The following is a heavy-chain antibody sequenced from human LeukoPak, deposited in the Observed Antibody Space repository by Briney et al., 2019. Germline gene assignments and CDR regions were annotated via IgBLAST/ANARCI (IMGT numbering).Heavy chain of an antibody. Sequence: SETLSLTCTVSGGSISSYYWSWIRQPAGKGLEWIGRIYTSGSTNYNPSLKSRVSMSVDTSKNQFSLKLSSVTAADTAVYYCARHFSGWTGYYYNYYVYVWGKGTTVTVSS. CDR1: GGSISSYY. D-gene: IGHD6-19*01. CDR2: IYTSGST. V-gene: IGHV4-4*07. CDR3: ARHFSGWTGYYYNYYVYV. J-gene: IGHJ6*03.